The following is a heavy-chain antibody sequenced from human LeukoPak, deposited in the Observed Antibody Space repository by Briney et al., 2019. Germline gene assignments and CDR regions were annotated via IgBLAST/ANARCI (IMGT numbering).Heavy chain of an antibody. Sequence: GASVKVSCKASGGTFSSYAISWVRQAPGQGLEWMGRIIPILGIANYAQKFQGRVTITADKSTSTAYMELSSLRSEDTAVYYCASSWQKEHWFDPWGQGTLVTVSS. V-gene: IGHV1-69*04. CDR2: IIPILGIA. CDR1: GGTFSSYA. CDR3: ASSWQKEHWFDP. D-gene: IGHD5-12*01. J-gene: IGHJ5*02.